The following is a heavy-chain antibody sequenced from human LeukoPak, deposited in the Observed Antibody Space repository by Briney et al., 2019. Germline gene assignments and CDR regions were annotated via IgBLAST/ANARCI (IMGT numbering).Heavy chain of an antibody. J-gene: IGHJ3*02. D-gene: IGHD3-22*01. Sequence: GGSLRLSCAASGFTFSSYIMNWVRQAPGKGLEWVSSISSSSSYIYYADSVKGRFTTSRDNAKNSLYLQMNSLRAEDTAVYYCARALPPLRYYDSSGYPDAFDIWGQGTMVTVSS. CDR1: GFTFSSYI. CDR2: ISSSSSYI. V-gene: IGHV3-21*01. CDR3: ARALPPLRYYDSSGYPDAFDI.